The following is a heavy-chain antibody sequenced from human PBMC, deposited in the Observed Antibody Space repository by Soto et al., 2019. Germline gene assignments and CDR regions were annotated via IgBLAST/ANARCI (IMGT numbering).Heavy chain of an antibody. CDR3: ARAGGTTVTGLWHFDS. Sequence: LRLSCEASGFTFNTYSMHWVRQPPGKGLEWLAAIWYDGTQKYYAGSVKGRFIISRDNSKKTLYLEMNSLRAEDTAVYYCARAGGTTVTGLWHFDSWGQGTLVTVSS. CDR2: IWYDGTQK. V-gene: IGHV3-33*01. J-gene: IGHJ4*02. CDR1: GFTFNTYS. D-gene: IGHD4-17*01.